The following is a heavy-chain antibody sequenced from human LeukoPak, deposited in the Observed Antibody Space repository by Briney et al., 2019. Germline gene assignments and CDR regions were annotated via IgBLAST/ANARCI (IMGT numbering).Heavy chain of an antibody. J-gene: IGHJ4*02. CDR3: ARGRVARFNY. V-gene: IGHV4-39*01. CDR2: IYYSGST. CDR1: GGSISSSSYY. D-gene: IGHD6-6*01. Sequence: SETLSLTCTVSGGSISSSSYYWGWIRQPPGKGLEWIGSIYYSGSTYYNPSLKSRVTISVDTSKNQFSLKLSSVTAADTAVYYCARGRVARFNYWGQGTLVTVSS.